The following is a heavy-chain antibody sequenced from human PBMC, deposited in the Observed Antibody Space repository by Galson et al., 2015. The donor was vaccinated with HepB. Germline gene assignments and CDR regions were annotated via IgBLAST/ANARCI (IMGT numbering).Heavy chain of an antibody. J-gene: IGHJ4*02. CDR2: ISSSSSYI. CDR3: ARDGRSGDFWSGYYKPSYYFDY. Sequence: SLRLSCAASGFTFSSYSMNWVRQAPGKGLEWVSSISSSSSYIYYADSVKGRFTISRDNAKNSLYLQMNSLRAEDTAVYYCARDGRSGDFWSGYYKPSYYFDYWGQGTLVTVSS. V-gene: IGHV3-21*01. D-gene: IGHD3-3*01. CDR1: GFTFSSYS.